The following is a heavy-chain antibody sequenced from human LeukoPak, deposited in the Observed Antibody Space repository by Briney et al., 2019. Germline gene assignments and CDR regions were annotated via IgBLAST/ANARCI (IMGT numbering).Heavy chain of an antibody. D-gene: IGHD3-10*01. J-gene: IGHJ4*02. Sequence: LETLSLTCAVYGGSFSGYYWSLIRQPPGKGLEWIGEINHSGSTNYNPSLKSRVTISVDTSKNQFSLKLSSVTAADTAVYYCARGNRFRGVFLRLHYFDYWGQGTLVTVSS. V-gene: IGHV4-34*01. CDR1: GGSFSGYY. CDR2: INHSGST. CDR3: ARGNRFRGVFLRLHYFDY.